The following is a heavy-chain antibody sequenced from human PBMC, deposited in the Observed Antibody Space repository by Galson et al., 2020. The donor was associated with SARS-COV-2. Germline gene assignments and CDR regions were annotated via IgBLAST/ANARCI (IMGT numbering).Heavy chain of an antibody. D-gene: IGHD2-15*01. J-gene: IGHJ3*02. Sequence: GESLKISCAGSGFTFSNYEMNWVRQAPGKGLEWVSYISGSGTNIYYADSVKGRFTISRDNAMNSLYLQMTSLRAEDTAVYYCASPYLAAASFFGAFDIWCLGTMVTVSS. CDR2: ISGSGTNI. V-gene: IGHV3-48*03. CDR1: GFTFSNYE. CDR3: ASPYLAAASFFGAFDI.